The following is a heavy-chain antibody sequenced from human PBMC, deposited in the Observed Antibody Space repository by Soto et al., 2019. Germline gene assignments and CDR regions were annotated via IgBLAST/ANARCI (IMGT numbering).Heavy chain of an antibody. Sequence: RGESLKISCKGSGYSFTSYWISWVRQMPGKGLEWMGRIDPSDSYTNYSPSFQGHVTISANKSISTAYLQWSSLKASDIAMYYCAIPIVVVPAAILRDLDAFDIWGQGTMVTVSS. D-gene: IGHD2-2*02. V-gene: IGHV5-10-1*01. CDR3: AIPIVVVPAAILRDLDAFDI. CDR1: GYSFTSYW. J-gene: IGHJ3*02. CDR2: IDPSDSYT.